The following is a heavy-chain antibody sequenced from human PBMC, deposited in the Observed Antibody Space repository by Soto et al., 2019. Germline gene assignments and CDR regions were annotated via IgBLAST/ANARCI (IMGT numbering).Heavy chain of an antibody. V-gene: IGHV3-30*18. CDR2: ISYDGSNK. CDR3: AKCMRAIAVATYYYYGMDV. J-gene: IGHJ6*02. CDR1: GFTFSSYG. D-gene: IGHD6-19*01. Sequence: QVQLVESGGGVVQPGRSLRLSCAASGFTFSSYGMHWVRQAPGKGLEWVAVISYDGSNKYYADSVKGRFTISRDNSKNTLYLQMNSLRAEDTAVYYCAKCMRAIAVATYYYYGMDVWGQGTTVTVSS.